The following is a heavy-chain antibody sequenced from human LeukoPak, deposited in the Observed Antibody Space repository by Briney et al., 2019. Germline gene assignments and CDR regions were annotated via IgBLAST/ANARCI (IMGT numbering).Heavy chain of an antibody. V-gene: IGHV6-1*01. CDR3: ARKVGATTYGYYYYYMDV. D-gene: IGHD1-26*01. J-gene: IGHJ6*03. CDR2: TYYRSEWYN. Sequence: SQTLSLTCAISGDSVSSNSAAWNWIRQSPSRGLEWLGWTYYRSEWYNDYAVSVKSRITINPDTSKNQFSLQLNSVTPEDTAVYYCARKVGATTYGYYYYYMDVWGKGTTVTISS. CDR1: GDSVSSNSAA.